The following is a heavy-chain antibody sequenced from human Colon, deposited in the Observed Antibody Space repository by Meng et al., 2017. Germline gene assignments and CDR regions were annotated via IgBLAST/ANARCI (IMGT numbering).Heavy chain of an antibody. CDR2: ITAHSGST. CDR1: GDPFTNYG. CDR3: ARDQKYSFGTYFFDS. Sequence: ASVKVSCKASGDPFTNYGISWVRQAPGQGLEWMGWITAHSGSTNYAQKFQGRVIMTTDTSTNTAYMELRSLRSDDSAVYYCARDQKYSFGTYFFDSWGQGNLVNGAS. D-gene: IGHD5-18*01. V-gene: IGHV1-18*01. J-gene: IGHJ4*02.